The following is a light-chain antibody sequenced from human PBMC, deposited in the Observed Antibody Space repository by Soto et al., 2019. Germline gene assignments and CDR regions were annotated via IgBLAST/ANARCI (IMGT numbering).Light chain of an antibody. CDR3: QQYDSYSSGP. V-gene: IGKV1-12*02. CDR1: QGISTW. Sequence: DIQMTQSPLSVSASVGDRVTISCRASQGISTWLAWYQQKPGKAPKLLIYAASSLQTGVPSRFSGSGSGTDFTLTISSLQPEDTATYYCQQYDSYSSGPFGQGTKVEIK. J-gene: IGKJ1*01. CDR2: AAS.